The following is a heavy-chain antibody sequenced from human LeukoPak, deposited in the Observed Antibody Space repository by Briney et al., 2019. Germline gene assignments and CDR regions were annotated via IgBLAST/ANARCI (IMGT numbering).Heavy chain of an antibody. CDR2: INWNGGCT. Sequence: GGSLRLSCAASGFTFDDYGMSWVRQAPGKGLEWVSGINWNGGCTGYADSVKGRFTISRDNAKNSLYLQMNSLRAEDTAVYFCARGSSNVAARNNWFDPWGQGTLVTVSS. D-gene: IGHD6-6*01. CDR1: GFTFDDYG. CDR3: ARGSSNVAARNNWFDP. V-gene: IGHV3-20*04. J-gene: IGHJ5*02.